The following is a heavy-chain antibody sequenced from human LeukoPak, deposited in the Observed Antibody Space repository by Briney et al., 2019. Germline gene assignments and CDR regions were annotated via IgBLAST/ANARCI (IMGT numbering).Heavy chain of an antibody. D-gene: IGHD6-13*01. CDR2: IDSDGNIT. Sequence: GGSLRLSCAASGFTFSSYYIHWVRQAPGKGLVWVSRIDSDGNITTYADSVKGRFTISRDNSKNTLYLQMNSLRAEDTAVYYCAKAEQQLHSLFDYWGQGTLVTVSS. J-gene: IGHJ4*02. CDR1: GFTFSSYY. V-gene: IGHV3-74*01. CDR3: AKAEQQLHSLFDY.